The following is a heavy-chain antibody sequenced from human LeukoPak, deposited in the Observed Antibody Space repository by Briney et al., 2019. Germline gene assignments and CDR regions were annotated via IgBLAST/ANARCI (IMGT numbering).Heavy chain of an antibody. J-gene: IGHJ4*02. CDR3: AKAHYSGSYPFDY. CDR2: ISYDGSNK. CDR1: GFTFSSYA. D-gene: IGHD1-26*01. V-gene: IGHV3-30-3*01. Sequence: GGSLRLSCAASGFTFSSYAMHWVRQAPGKGLEWVAVISYDGSNKYYADSVKGRFTISRDNSKNTLYLQMNSLRAEDTAVYYCAKAHYSGSYPFDYWGQGTLVTVSS.